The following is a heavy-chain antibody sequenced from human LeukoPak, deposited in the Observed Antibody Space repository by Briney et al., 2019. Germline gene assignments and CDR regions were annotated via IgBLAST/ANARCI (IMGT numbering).Heavy chain of an antibody. CDR3: ARDGYYDSSGYYYADAFDI. J-gene: IGHJ3*02. D-gene: IGHD3-22*01. CDR1: GFIFSNYA. V-gene: IGHV3-21*01. CDR2: ISSSSSYI. Sequence: PGGSLRLSCAASGFIFSNYAMSWVRQAPGKGLEWVSSISSSSSYIYYADSVKGRFTISRDNAKNSLYLQMNSLRAEDTAVYYCARDGYYDSSGYYYADAFDIWGQGTMVTVSS.